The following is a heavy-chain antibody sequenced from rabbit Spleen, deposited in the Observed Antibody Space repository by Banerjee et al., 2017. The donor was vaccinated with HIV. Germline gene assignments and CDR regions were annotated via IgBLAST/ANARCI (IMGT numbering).Heavy chain of an antibody. CDR3: ARDTGSSFSSYGMDL. CDR2: IDTGRSGFT. V-gene: IGHV1S40*01. J-gene: IGHJ6*01. Sequence: QSLEESGGDLVKPGASLTLTCTASGFSFSTSAYMCWVRQAPGKGLEWIACIDTGRSGFTYFASWAKGRFTISKTSSTTVTLQMTSLTAADTATYFCARDTGSSFSSYGMDLWGPGTLVTVS. D-gene: IGHD8-1*01. CDR1: GFSFSTSAY.